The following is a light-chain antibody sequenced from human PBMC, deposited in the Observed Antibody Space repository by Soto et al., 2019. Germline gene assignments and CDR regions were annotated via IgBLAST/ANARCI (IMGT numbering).Light chain of an antibody. J-gene: IGKJ1*01. CDR2: SAS. CDR3: QQSFSTPQT. CDR1: QGIRND. V-gene: IGKV1-39*01. Sequence: DVEMTKTPSSQSASVGDRVSITCRASQGIRNDLNWYQEKPGKAPKRLIYSASSLQSGVPSRFSGSGSGTDFTLTISSLQPEDFATYYCQQSFSTPQTFGQGTKVDIK.